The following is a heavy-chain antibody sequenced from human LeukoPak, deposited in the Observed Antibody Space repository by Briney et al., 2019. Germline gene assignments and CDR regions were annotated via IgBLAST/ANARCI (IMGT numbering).Heavy chain of an antibody. CDR2: IYYSGGT. J-gene: IGHJ2*01. Sequence: SETLSLTCTVSGGSVSSYHWSWIRQPPGKGLEWIGDIYYSGGTNYNPSLKSRVTISVDTSKNQFSLKLSSVTAADTAVYYCARGRIDYGVGSWGRGTLVTVSS. CDR1: GGSVSSYH. CDR3: ARGRIDYGVGS. V-gene: IGHV4-59*02. D-gene: IGHD4-17*01.